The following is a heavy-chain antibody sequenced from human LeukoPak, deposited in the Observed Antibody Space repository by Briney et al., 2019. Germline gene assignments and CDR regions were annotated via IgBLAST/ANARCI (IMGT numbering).Heavy chain of an antibody. D-gene: IGHD1/OR15-1a*01. J-gene: IGHJ6*02. V-gene: IGHV3-21*01. CDR1: GFTFSSYS. Sequence: PGGSLRLSCAASGFTFSSYSMNWVRQAPGKGLEWVSSITGSSSYIYYADSVKGRFTISRDNAKNSLYLQMNSLRAEDTAVYYCARDRVNTGFYYGMDVWGQGTTVNVSS. CDR3: ARDRVNTGFYYGMDV. CDR2: ITGSSSYI.